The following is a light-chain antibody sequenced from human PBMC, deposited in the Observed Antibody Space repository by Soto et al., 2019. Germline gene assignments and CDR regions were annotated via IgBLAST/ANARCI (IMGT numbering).Light chain of an antibody. CDR2: DVS. CDR3: SSYRIRSPPDYV. CDR1: SSDVEGYNF. V-gene: IGLV2-14*03. J-gene: IGLJ1*01. Sequence: QSVLTQPASVYGSPGQSITISCIRTSSDVEGYNFVSCYQQHPGEAPKLIIFDVSHRPSGISTRFSGSKSGNTASLTISGLQAEDEADYYCSSYRIRSPPDYVFGAGTKVTVL.